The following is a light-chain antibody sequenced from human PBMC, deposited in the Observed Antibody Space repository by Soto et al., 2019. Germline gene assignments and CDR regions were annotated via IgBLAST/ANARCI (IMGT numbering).Light chain of an antibody. V-gene: IGLV1-40*01. CDR1: SSNIGAGYD. CDR3: QSYDSSLSGVV. J-gene: IGLJ2*01. Sequence: QAVVTQPPSVSGAPGQRVTISCTGSSSNIGAGYDVHWYQQLPGTAPKLLIYGNSHRPSGVPDRFSDSKSGTSASLAITGLQAEDEADYYCQSYDSSLSGVVFGGGTKLTVL. CDR2: GNS.